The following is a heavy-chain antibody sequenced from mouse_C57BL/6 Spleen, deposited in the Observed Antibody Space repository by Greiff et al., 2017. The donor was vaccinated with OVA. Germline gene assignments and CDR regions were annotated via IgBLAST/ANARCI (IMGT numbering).Heavy chain of an antibody. D-gene: IGHD2-1*01. J-gene: IGHJ4*01. CDR3: ARDYGNGDYAMDY. V-gene: IGHV3-6*01. CDR2: ISYDGSN. Sequence: EVKLVESGPGLVKPSQSLSLTCSVTGYSITSGYYWNWIRQFPGNKLEWMGYISYDGSNNYNPSLKNRISITRDTSKNQFFLKLNSVTTEDTATYYCARDYGNGDYAMDYWGQGTSVTVSS. CDR1: GYSITSGYY.